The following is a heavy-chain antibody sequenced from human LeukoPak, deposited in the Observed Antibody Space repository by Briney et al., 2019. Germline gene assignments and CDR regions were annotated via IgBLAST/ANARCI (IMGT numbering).Heavy chain of an antibody. D-gene: IGHD2-21*01. J-gene: IGHJ4*02. CDR2: IIPILGIA. CDR3: ARQTYCGGDCYVDY. Sequence: SVKVSCKASGGTFSSYTISWVRQAPGQGLEWMGRIIPILGIANYARKFQGRVTITADKSTSTAYMELSSLRSEDTAVYYRARQTYCGGDCYVDYWGQGTLVTVSS. V-gene: IGHV1-69*02. CDR1: GGTFSSYT.